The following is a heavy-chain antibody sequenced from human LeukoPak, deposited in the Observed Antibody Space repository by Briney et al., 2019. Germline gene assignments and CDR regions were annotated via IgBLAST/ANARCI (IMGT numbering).Heavy chain of an antibody. D-gene: IGHD5-24*01. Sequence: PGGSLRLSCAASGFTFSSYTINWVRQAPGKGLEWVSSIDSTSTYIYYADSVKSRFTISRDNAKNSLYLQMNSLRAEDTAVYYCARDVEMATTDWGQGTLVTVSS. CDR1: GFTFSSYT. V-gene: IGHV3-21*01. J-gene: IGHJ4*02. CDR2: IDSTSTYI. CDR3: ARDVEMATTD.